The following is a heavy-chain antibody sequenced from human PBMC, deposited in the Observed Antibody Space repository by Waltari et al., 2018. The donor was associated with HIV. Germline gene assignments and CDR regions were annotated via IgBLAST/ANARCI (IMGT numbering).Heavy chain of an antibody. CDR1: GGSISSSSYY. V-gene: IGHV4-39*01. D-gene: IGHD4-17*01. CDR2: IYYSGST. Sequence: QLQLQESGPGLVKPSETLSLTCTVSGGSISSSSYYWGWIRQPPGKGLEWIGSIYYSGSTYYNPSLKSRVTISVDTSKNQFSLKLSSVTAADTAVYYCARHRAGGSWPNLRLTHWYFDLWGRGTLVTVSS. CDR3: ARHRAGGSWPNLRLTHWYFDL. J-gene: IGHJ2*01.